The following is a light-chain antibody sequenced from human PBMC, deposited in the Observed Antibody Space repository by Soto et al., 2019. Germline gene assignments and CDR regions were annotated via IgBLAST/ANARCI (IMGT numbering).Light chain of an antibody. V-gene: IGKV1-5*03. CDR2: KAS. J-gene: IGKJ1*01. Sequence: DIQMTQSPSTLSASVGDRVTITCRASESIDSWLAWHQQKPGRAPKLLISKASSLESGVPSRFSGSGFGTEFTLTISGLQPDDFATYYCQQYNSYRAFGQGTKVDIK. CDR3: QQYNSYRA. CDR1: ESIDSW.